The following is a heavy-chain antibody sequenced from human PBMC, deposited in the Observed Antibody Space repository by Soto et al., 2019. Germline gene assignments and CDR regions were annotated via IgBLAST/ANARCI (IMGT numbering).Heavy chain of an antibody. CDR1: GYTFSSYD. D-gene: IGHD3-16*01. CDR3: ARKGGSYYDHGMDV. CDR2: ISGFNGNA. J-gene: IGHJ6*02. Sequence: ASVKGSWKASGYTFSSYDIAWGRQAPGQGLEWLGWISGFNGNANYAQKLQGRVTMTTDTSTNTVSMELRSLISDDTAVYYCARKGGSYYDHGMDVWGQGTTVTVSS. V-gene: IGHV1-18*01.